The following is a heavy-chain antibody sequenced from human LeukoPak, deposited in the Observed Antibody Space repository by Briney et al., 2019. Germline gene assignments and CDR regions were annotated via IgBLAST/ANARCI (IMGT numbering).Heavy chain of an antibody. Sequence: GGSLRLSCAASGFTFSNAWMSWVRQAPGKGLEWVGRIKSKTDGGTTDYAAPVKGRFTISRDDSKNTLYLQMNSLKTEDTAVYYCTTAREIFGVVILDAFDIWGQGTMVTVSS. CDR1: GFTFSNAW. D-gene: IGHD3-3*01. CDR3: TTAREIFGVVILDAFDI. CDR2: IKSKTDGGTT. V-gene: IGHV3-15*01. J-gene: IGHJ3*02.